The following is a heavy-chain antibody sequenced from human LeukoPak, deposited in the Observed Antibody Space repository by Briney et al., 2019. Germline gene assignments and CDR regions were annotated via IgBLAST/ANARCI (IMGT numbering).Heavy chain of an antibody. V-gene: IGHV4-61*01. J-gene: IGHJ4*02. D-gene: IGHD2-21*02. CDR3: ARANVVTASDY. CDR2: IYYSGST. CDR1: GGSISSSSYY. Sequence: SETLSLTCTVSGGSISSSSYYWNWIRQPPGKGLEWIGYIYYSGSTNYNPSLKSRVTISVDTSKNQFSLQLTSVPAADTAVYYCARANVVTASDYWGQGTLVTVAS.